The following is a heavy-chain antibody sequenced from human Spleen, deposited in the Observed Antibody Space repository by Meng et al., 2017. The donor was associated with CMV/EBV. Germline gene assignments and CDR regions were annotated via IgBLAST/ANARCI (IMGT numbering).Heavy chain of an antibody. Sequence: SLKISCAASGFTFDDYAMHWVRQAPGKGLEWVSGISWNSGSIGYADSVKGRFTISRDNAKNSVYLQMRSLRVEDTAVYYCATLYYYGTSAVGENYWGQGTLVTVSS. CDR2: ISWNSGSI. V-gene: IGHV3-9*01. CDR1: GFTFDDYA. J-gene: IGHJ4*02. D-gene: IGHD3-10*01. CDR3: ATLYYYGTSAVGENY.